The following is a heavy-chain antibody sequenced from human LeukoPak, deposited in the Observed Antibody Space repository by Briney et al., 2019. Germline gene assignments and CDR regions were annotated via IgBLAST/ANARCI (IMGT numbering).Heavy chain of an antibody. CDR1: GYTFTSYY. Sequence: ASVKVSCKASGYTFTSYYMHWVRQAPGQGLEWMGIINPSGGSTSYAQKLQGRVTMTRDTSTSTVYMELSSLRSEDTAVYYCARDFSYDSSGYQSRAQYYFDYWGQGTLVTVSS. CDR2: INPSGGST. D-gene: IGHD3-22*01. V-gene: IGHV1-46*01. J-gene: IGHJ4*02. CDR3: ARDFSYDSSGYQSRAQYYFDY.